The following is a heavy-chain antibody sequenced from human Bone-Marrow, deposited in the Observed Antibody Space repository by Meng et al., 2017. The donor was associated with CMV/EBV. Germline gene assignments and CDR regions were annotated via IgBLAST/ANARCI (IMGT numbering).Heavy chain of an antibody. V-gene: IGHV3-66*03. J-gene: IGHJ6*02. CDR1: GFTVSSNY. D-gene: IGHD3-22*01. CDR2: IYSCGST. CDR3: ARDQYYYDSSGSPTATYYYYGIDV. Sequence: GGSLRLSCAASGFTVSSNYMSWVRQAPGKGLEWVSVIYSCGSTYYADSVKGRFTISRDNSKNTLYLQMNSLRAEDTAVYYCARDQYYYDSSGSPTATYYYYGIDVWGQGTTVTVSS.